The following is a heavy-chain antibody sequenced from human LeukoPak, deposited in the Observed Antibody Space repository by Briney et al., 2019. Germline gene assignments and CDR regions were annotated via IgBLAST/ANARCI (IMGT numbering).Heavy chain of an antibody. Sequence: SETLSLTCTVSGFSISTYYWSWFRHPAGKGLEWIGRIHSSGNTNYNPSLQSRVSLSIDTSQNQFSLRLTSLTAADTAVYFCARDVGKAYWGQGLLAIVSS. V-gene: IGHV4-4*07. CDR1: GFSISTYY. CDR3: ARDVGKAY. CDR2: IHSSGNT. J-gene: IGHJ4*02. D-gene: IGHD4-23*01.